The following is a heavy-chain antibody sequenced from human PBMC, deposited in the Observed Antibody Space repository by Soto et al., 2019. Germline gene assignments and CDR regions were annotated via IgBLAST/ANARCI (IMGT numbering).Heavy chain of an antibody. CDR1: GYSFTSYW. Sequence: PGESLKISCKGSGYSFTSYWISWVRQMPGKGLEWMGRIDPSDSYTNYSPSFQGHVTISADKSISTAYLQWSSLKASDTAMYYCACGITIPDYYYGMYLRGQGTTVTASS. CDR2: IDPSDSYT. CDR3: ACGITIPDYYYGMYL. J-gene: IGHJ6*02. V-gene: IGHV5-10-1*01. D-gene: IGHD3-3*01.